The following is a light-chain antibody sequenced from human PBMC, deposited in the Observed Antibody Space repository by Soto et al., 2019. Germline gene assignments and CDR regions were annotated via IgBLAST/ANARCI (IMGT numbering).Light chain of an antibody. CDR2: DAS. CDR3: RQRSDWPLT. J-gene: IGKJ4*01. V-gene: IGKV3-11*01. Sequence: EIVLTPSPATLSLSPGERATLSCRSSQSLGTRLAWYQLKPGQSPRLLIYDASNREPGTPARFSGSGSGTDFTLTISSLEPEDFATYYCRQRSDWPLTFGGGTKVEIK. CDR1: QSLGTR.